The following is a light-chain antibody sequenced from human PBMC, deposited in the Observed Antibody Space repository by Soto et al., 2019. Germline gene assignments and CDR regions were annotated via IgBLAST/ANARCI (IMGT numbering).Light chain of an antibody. CDR3: GADHGSGRNVWV. Sequence: QSVLTQPPSASASLGASVTLTCTLSSGYSNSKADWYQQRPGKGPRFLMRVGTGELVGSKGDGIPDRFSVLCSGLNRYLTIKNIPEEDEGDYHCGADHGSGRNVWVFGGGTKVTVL. CDR1: SGYSNSK. CDR2: VGTGELVG. J-gene: IGLJ3*02. V-gene: IGLV9-49*01.